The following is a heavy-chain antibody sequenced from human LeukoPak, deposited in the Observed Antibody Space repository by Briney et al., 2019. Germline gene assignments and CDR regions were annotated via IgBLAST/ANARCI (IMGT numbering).Heavy chain of an antibody. CDR3: AGGPPAGYFDY. V-gene: IGHV4-59*01. CDR1: GVSISSYY. J-gene: IGHJ4*02. D-gene: IGHD4-23*01. Sequence: SETLSLTCTVSGVSISSYYWSWIRQPPGKGLEWIGYIYYSGITNYNPSLKSRVTISADTSKNQFSLKLSSVTAADTAVYYCAGGPPAGYFDYWGQGTLVTVSS. CDR2: IYYSGIT.